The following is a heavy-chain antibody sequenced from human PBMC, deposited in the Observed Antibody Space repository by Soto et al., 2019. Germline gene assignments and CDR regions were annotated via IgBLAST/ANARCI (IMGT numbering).Heavy chain of an antibody. CDR3: ATGTNGTTGWYHP. D-gene: IGHD1-1*01. CDR2: INPKTGDT. V-gene: IGHV1-2*02. J-gene: IGHJ5*02. Sequence: QVQLVQSGTEVKKPGASVTVSCKSSGYTFTDFYLHWLRQAPGQGLEWVGWINPKTGDTKSSQKFQGRVTMSRDTSVSTAYMARTSLPSDDTAMYYCATGTNGTTGWYHPWGQGTRVTVSS. CDR1: GYTFTDFY.